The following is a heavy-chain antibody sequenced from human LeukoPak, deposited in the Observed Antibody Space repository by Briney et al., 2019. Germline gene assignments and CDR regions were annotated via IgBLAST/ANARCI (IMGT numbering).Heavy chain of an antibody. J-gene: IGHJ5*02. CDR1: GYTFTGYY. CDR2: INPNSGGT. Sequence: ASVKVSCKASGYTFTGYYMHWVRQAPGQGLEWMGWINPNSGGTNYAQKFQGRVTMTRDTSISTAYMELSRLRSDDTAVYYCAREAVSSSWPEDNWFDPWGQGTLVTVPS. V-gene: IGHV1-2*02. CDR3: AREAVSSSWPEDNWFDP. D-gene: IGHD6-13*01.